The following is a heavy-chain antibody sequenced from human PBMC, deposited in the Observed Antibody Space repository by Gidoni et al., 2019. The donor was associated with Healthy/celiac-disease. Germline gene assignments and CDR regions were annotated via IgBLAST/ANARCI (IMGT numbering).Heavy chain of an antibody. V-gene: IGHV4-61*01. J-gene: IGHJ5*02. Sequence: QLQESSPGLGKPSEALSLTITVPEAAVSGGSYYWSWIRQPPGKGLEWIGYIYYSGSTNYNPSLKSRVTISVDTSKNQFSLKLSAVTAADTAVYYCARDEVLGELDPWGQGTLVTVSS. CDR2: IYYSGST. CDR3: ARDEVLGELDP. D-gene: IGHD3-10*01. CDR1: EAAVSGGSYY.